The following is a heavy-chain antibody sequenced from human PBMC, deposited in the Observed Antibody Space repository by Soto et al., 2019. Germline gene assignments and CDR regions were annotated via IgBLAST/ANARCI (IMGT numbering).Heavy chain of an antibody. CDR2: INGDGGST. CDR3: ARGLYLKYGQDY. CDR1: GFTFSSYW. J-gene: IGHJ4*02. V-gene: IGHV3-74*01. Sequence: EVQLVESGGGLVQTGGSLRLSCAASGFTFSSYWMHWVRQAPGKGVVWVSRINGDGGSTNYAASVKGRFTISRDNAKNTVYLQGDSLRAEDTAVYYCARGLYLKYGQDYWGQGTRVTVSS. D-gene: IGHD2-2*01.